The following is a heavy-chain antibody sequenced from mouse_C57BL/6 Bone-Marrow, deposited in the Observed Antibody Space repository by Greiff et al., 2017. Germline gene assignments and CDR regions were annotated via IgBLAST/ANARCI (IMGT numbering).Heavy chain of an antibody. Sequence: EVQVVESGPELVKPGASVKIPCKASGYTFTDYNMDWVKQSHGKSLEWIGDINPNNGGTIYNQKFKGKATLTVDKSSSTAYMELRSLTSEDTAVYYCARRLYGSSYHNWYFDVWGTGTTVTVSS. CDR3: ARRLYGSSYHNWYFDV. J-gene: IGHJ1*03. V-gene: IGHV1-18*01. D-gene: IGHD1-1*01. CDR2: INPNNGGT. CDR1: GYTFTDYN.